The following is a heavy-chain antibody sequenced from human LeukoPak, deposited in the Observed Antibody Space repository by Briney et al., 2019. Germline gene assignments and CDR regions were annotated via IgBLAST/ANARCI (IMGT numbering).Heavy chain of an antibody. CDR1: GFTLRTYW. CDR2: INSDGSST. V-gene: IGHV3-74*03. J-gene: IGHJ4*02. Sequence: GGSLRLSCAASGFTLRTYWMHWVRQAPGKGLVWVSRINSDGSSTTYADSVKGRFTISRDNAKNTLYLQMSSLRAEDTAVYYCARGGVDYWGQGTLVTVSS. D-gene: IGHD3-10*01. CDR3: ARGGVDY.